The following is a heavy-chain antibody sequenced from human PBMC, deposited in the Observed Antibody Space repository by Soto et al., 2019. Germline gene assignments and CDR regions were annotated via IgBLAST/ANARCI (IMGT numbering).Heavy chain of an antibody. CDR2: IDPSDSYT. Sequence: ESVTISGKGCGYSFTSYGISWVRQIPGKGLEWMGRIDPSDSYTNYSPSFQGHVTISADKSISTAYLQWSSLKASDTAMYYCARKRVAARPDGSMDVWGQGTTVSVSS. D-gene: IGHD6-6*01. CDR1: GYSFTSYG. J-gene: IGHJ6*02. CDR3: ARKRVAARPDGSMDV. V-gene: IGHV5-10-1*01.